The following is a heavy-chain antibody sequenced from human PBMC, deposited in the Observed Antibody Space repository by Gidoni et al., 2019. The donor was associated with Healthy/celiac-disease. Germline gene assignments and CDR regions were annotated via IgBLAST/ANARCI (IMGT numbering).Heavy chain of an antibody. Sequence: QVQLVQSGAEVKKPGSSVKVSCKASGGTFSSYAISWVRQAPGQGLEWMGGIIPIFGTANYAQKFQGRVTITADESTSTAYMELSSLRSEDTAVYYCASKLRYYYDSSGYYPLYYFDYWGQGTLVTVSS. J-gene: IGHJ4*02. CDR3: ASKLRYYYDSSGYYPLYYFDY. CDR2: IIPIFGTA. V-gene: IGHV1-69*01. D-gene: IGHD3-22*01. CDR1: GGTFSSYA.